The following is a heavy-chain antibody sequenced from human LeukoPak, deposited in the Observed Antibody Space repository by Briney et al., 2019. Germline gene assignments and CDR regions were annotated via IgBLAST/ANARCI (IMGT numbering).Heavy chain of an antibody. J-gene: IGHJ4*02. CDR3: ANDLTNPIPADY. CDR1: GFTFSSYG. D-gene: IGHD2-8*01. V-gene: IGHV3-30*18. CDR2: ISYDGSNK. Sequence: PGGSLRLSCAASGFTFSSYGMHWVRQAPGKGLEWVAVISYDGSNKYYADSVKGRFTISRDNSKNTLYLQMNSLRAEDTAVYYCANDLTNPIPADYWGQGTLVTVSS.